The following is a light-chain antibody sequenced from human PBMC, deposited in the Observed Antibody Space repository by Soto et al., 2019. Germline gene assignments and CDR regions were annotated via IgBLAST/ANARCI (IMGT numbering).Light chain of an antibody. CDR3: QQYGSSPPSST. J-gene: IGKJ5*01. Sequence: EIVLTQSPGILYLSPGDRATLSCRASQSVSSNLAWYQQKPGQAPRLLIYGASTRATGIPARFSGSGSGTDFTLTIARLEPEDFAVYYCQQYGSSPPSSTFGQGTRLEIK. CDR2: GAS. V-gene: IGKV3-20*01. CDR1: QSVSSN.